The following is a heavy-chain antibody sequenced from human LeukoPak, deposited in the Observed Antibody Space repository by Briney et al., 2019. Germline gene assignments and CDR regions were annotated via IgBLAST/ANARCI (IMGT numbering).Heavy chain of an antibody. D-gene: IGHD4-17*01. V-gene: IGHV4-4*07. CDR1: GGSISSYY. Sequence: SETLSLTCTVSGGSISSYYWSWIRQPAGKGLEWIGRIYTSGSANYNPSLKSRVTMSVDTSKNQFSLKLSSVTAADTAVYYCARASHDYGDYGRFDPWGQGTLVTVSS. CDR3: ARASHDYGDYGRFDP. CDR2: IYTSGSA. J-gene: IGHJ5*02.